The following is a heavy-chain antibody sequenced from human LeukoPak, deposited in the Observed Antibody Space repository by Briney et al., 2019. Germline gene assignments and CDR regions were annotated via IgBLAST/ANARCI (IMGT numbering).Heavy chain of an antibody. J-gene: IGHJ4*02. CDR3: AKSGYNRFDY. Sequence: GVSLRLSCAASGFTFSSSAMRCVREAPGGGLEGVSSISGSGSGGSTFYADSVKGRYTISRDNSKNALYQQMNSLNAEVMVVYCCAKSGYNRFDYWGQGTLVTVSS. D-gene: IGHD5-24*01. CDR1: GFTFSSSA. V-gene: IGHV3-23*01. CDR2: ISGSGSGGST.